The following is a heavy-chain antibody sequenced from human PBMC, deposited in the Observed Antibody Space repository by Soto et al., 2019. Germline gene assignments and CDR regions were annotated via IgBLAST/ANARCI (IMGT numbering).Heavy chain of an antibody. CDR2: IYYSGTT. J-gene: IGHJ6*02. V-gene: IGHV4-39*07. D-gene: IGHD3-10*01. CDR1: GGSISSSSYY. CDR3: ARDKIWLGELTHQSGMDV. Sequence: PSETLSLTCTVSGGSISSSSYYWGWIRQPPGKGLEWLGSIYYSGTTYYNPSLKSRVTISIDTSKNQFSLKLSSVTAADTAVYYCARDKIWLGELTHQSGMDVWGQGTTVTVSS.